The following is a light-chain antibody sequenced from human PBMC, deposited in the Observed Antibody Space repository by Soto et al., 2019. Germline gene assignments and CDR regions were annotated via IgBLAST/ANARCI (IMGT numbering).Light chain of an antibody. CDR3: QQYRSWPRT. CDR1: QSVDIS. V-gene: IGKV3-15*01. J-gene: IGKJ1*01. CDR2: GAS. Sequence: EVVMTQSPATLSVSPGETATLSCRASQSVDISLAWYQQKPGQAPRLLIYGASTRATDMPGTFSGRGSGTEFTLTITSLRPEDFGVYYCQQYRSWPRTFGQGTKVDI.